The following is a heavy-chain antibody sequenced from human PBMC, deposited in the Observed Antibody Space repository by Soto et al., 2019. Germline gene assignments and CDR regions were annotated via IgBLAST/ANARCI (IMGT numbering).Heavy chain of an antibody. V-gene: IGHV4-59*01. D-gene: IGHD6-13*01. CDR1: GGSISSYY. Sequence: SETLSLTCTVSGGSISSYYWSWIRQPPGKGLEWIGYIYYSGSTNYNPSLKSRVTISVDTSKNQFSLKLSSVTAADTAVYYCARDQGCSSWYGGNYYGMDVWGQGTTVTVSS. CDR3: ARDQGCSSWYGGNYYGMDV. J-gene: IGHJ6*02. CDR2: IYYSGST.